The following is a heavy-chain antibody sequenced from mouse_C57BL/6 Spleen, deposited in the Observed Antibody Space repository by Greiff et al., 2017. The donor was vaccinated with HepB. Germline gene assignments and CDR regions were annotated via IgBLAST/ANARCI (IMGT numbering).Heavy chain of an antibody. CDR2: ISYDGSN. Sequence: DVKLQESGPGLVKPSQSLSLTCSVTGYSITSGYYWNWIRQFPGNKLEWMGYISYDGSNNYNPSLKNRISITRGTSKNQFFLKLNSVTTEDTATYYCARGGGYYGYEYFDVWGTGTTVTVSS. J-gene: IGHJ1*03. CDR3: ARGGGYYGYEYFDV. CDR1: GYSITSGYY. V-gene: IGHV3-6*01. D-gene: IGHD2-2*01.